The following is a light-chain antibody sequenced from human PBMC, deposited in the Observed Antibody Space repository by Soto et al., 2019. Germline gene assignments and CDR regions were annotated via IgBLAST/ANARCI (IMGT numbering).Light chain of an antibody. CDR3: QQYDDLLS. V-gene: IGKV1-33*01. J-gene: IGKJ4*01. CDR2: DAS. Sequence: DIQMTQSPSSLSASVGDRVTITCQASQDFAKYLNWYQQKPGNAPKLLIYDASELHAGVPSRFSESGSGTDFTFTISSVKPEDFATYYCQQYDDLLSFGGGTKVEIK. CDR1: QDFAKY.